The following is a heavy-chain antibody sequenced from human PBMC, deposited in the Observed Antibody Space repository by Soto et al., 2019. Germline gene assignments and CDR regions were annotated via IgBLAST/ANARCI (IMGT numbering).Heavy chain of an antibody. CDR3: ARAGVANGMDV. V-gene: IGHV4-31*03. CDR1: GGSISSGGYH. CDR2: IYYSGST. J-gene: IGHJ6*02. Sequence: QVQLQESGPGLVKPSQTLSLTCTVSGGSISSGGYHWSWIRQHPGKGLEWIGYIYYSGSTYYNPSLKSRLTISVETSKNQFSLKLSSVTAADTAVYYCARAGVANGMDVWGQGTTVTVSS. D-gene: IGHD2-15*01.